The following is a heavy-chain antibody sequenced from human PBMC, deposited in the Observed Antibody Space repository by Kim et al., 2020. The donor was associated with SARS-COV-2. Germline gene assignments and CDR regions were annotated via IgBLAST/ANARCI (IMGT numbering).Heavy chain of an antibody. D-gene: IGHD4-17*01. J-gene: IGHJ3*02. V-gene: IGHV3-9*01. CDR3: AKVPLHDYGDYTGGSAAFDI. Sequence: GGSLRLSCAASGFTFDDYAMHWVRQAPGKGLEWVSGISWNSGSIGYADSVKGRFTISRDNAKNSLYLQMNSLRAEDTALYYCAKVPLHDYGDYTGGSAAFDIWGQGTMVTVSS. CDR1: GFTFDDYA. CDR2: ISWNSGSI.